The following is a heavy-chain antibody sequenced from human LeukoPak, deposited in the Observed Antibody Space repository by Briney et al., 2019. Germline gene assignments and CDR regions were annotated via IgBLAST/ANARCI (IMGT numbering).Heavy chain of an antibody. D-gene: IGHD2-21*02. V-gene: IGHV3-7*01. Sequence: PGGSLRLSCAASGFTFSAFWMTWVRQAPGRGLEWVANIRQDGSERNLVDSVKGRFTVSRDNAENRVYLEMNSLRPEDTAVYYCAGGTGWLTEHWGRGTLVIVSS. J-gene: IGHJ1*01. CDR3: AGGTGWLTEH. CDR2: IRQDGSER. CDR1: GFTFSAFW.